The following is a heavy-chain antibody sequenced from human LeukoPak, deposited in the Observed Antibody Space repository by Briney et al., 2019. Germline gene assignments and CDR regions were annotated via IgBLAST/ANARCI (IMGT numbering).Heavy chain of an antibody. CDR3: ARGYYYGSGPQPLGY. J-gene: IGHJ4*02. D-gene: IGHD3-10*01. CDR2: TSAYNGNT. Sequence: GASVKVSCKASGYTFTSYGISWVRQAPGQGLEWMGWTSAYNGNTNYAQKLQGRVTMTTDTSTSTAYMELRSLRSDDTAVYYCARGYYYGSGPQPLGYWGQGTLVTVSS. V-gene: IGHV1-18*04. CDR1: GYTFTSYG.